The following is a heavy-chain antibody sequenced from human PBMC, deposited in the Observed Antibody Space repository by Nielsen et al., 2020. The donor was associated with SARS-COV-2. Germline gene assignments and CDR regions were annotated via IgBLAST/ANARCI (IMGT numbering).Heavy chain of an antibody. CDR1: GFTFSNYV. CDR2: ISASGAST. V-gene: IGHV3-23*01. Sequence: GESLKISCAASGFTFSNYVMNWVRQSPGKGLEWVSAISASGASTYYADSVKGRFTISRDNSKNTLYLQMNSLRAEDTAVYYCARDLYSYGMDVWGQGTTVTVSS. CDR3: ARDLYSYGMDV. J-gene: IGHJ6*02.